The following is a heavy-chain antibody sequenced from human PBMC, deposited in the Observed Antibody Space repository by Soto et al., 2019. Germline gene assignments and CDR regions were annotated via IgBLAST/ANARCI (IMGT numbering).Heavy chain of an antibody. D-gene: IGHD2-21*02. J-gene: IGHJ6*02. CDR2: IYYSGST. CDR1: GGSISSGGYY. V-gene: IGHV4-31*03. CDR3: ARVPAYCGGDCPTYYYYGLDV. Sequence: SETLSLTCTVSGGSISSGGYYWSWIRQHPGKGLEWIGYIYYSGSTYYNPSLKSRVTISVDTSKNQFSLKLSSVTAADTAVYYCARVPAYCGGDCPTYYYYGLDVWGQGTTVTVSS.